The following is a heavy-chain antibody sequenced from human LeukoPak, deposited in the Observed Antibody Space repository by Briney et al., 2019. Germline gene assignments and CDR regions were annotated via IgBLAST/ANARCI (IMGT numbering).Heavy chain of an antibody. J-gene: IGHJ4*02. CDR3: AKGGPSGTYYLLYY. CDR2: ISGSGGST. V-gene: IGHV3-23*01. CDR1: GFTFISYG. Sequence: GGSLRLSCAASGFTFISYGMNWVRQAPGKGLEWVSVISGSGGSTYYADSVKGRFTISRDNSKNTLYLQMNSLRAEDTAVYYCAKGGPSGTYYLLYYWGQGILVTVSS. D-gene: IGHD3-10*01.